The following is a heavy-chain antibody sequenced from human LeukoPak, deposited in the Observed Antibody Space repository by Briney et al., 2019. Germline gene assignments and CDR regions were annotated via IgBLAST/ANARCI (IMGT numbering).Heavy chain of an antibody. D-gene: IGHD5-24*01. CDR3: AKWVLRDGYNPLDY. CDR2: IGGGGATT. CDR1: GFTFSSYA. Sequence: GGSLRLTCAASGFTFSSYAMNWVRQAPGKGLEWVSAIGGGGATTYYADSVKGRFTISRDNSKNTLYLQMNSLRAEDTAVYYCAKWVLRDGYNPLDYWGQGTLVTVSS. J-gene: IGHJ4*02. V-gene: IGHV3-23*01.